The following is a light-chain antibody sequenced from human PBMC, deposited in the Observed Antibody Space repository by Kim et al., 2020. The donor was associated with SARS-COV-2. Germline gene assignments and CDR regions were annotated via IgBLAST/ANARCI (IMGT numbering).Light chain of an antibody. CDR2: GAS. J-gene: IGKJ4*01. CDR3: QQYGSSPLT. CDR1: QSVSSSY. Sequence: SPGERAPLSCRASQSVSSSYLACYQQKPGQAPRLLIYGASSRATGIPDRCSGSGSGTDFTLTISRLEPEDFAVYYCQQYGSSPLTFRGGTKVDI. V-gene: IGKV3-20*01.